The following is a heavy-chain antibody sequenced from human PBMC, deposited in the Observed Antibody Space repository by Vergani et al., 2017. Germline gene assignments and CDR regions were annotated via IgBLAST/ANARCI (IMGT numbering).Heavy chain of an antibody. D-gene: IGHD4-11*01. V-gene: IGHV1-69*01. CDR1: GGTFSSYA. CDR3: ARGXPDYDYSHPRGPYYYYYYMDV. Sequence: QVQLVQSGAEVKKPGSSVKVSCKASGGTFSSYAISWVRQAPGQGLEWMGGIIPIFGTANDAQKFQGRVTITADESTSTAYMERSSLRSEDTAVYYCARGXPDYDYSHPRGPYYYYYYMDVWGKGTTVTVSS. CDR2: IIPIFGTA. J-gene: IGHJ6*03.